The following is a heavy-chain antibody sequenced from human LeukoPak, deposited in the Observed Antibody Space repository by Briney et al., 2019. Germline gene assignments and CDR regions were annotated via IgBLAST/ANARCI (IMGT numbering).Heavy chain of an antibody. D-gene: IGHD5-24*01. CDR1: GFMFSSNW. CDR2: IKEDGTET. J-gene: IGHJ4*02. V-gene: IGHV3-7*03. Sequence: GGSLRLSCAASGFMFSSNWMSWVRLDPGKGLEWVANIKEDGTETYYVDSVKGRFTISRDNAKNSLYLQMNSLRVEDTAVYYCAKEGRSLQTYWGQGTLVTVSS. CDR3: AKEGRSLQTY.